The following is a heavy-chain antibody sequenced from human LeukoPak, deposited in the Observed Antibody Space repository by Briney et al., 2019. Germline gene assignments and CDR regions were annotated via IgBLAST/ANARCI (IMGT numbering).Heavy chain of an antibody. Sequence: GGPLRLSCVASGFTFGNYWMNCVPQAPGKGLEWVDNIKNDGGAPYYLDSVKGRFTNSRDNAKSSLYLQMDSLRAEDTAVYYCNGPTYWGEGTLVTVSS. V-gene: IGHV3-7*05. CDR3: NGPTY. J-gene: IGHJ4*02. CDR2: IKNDGGAP. D-gene: IGHD2-8*01. CDR1: GFTFGNYW.